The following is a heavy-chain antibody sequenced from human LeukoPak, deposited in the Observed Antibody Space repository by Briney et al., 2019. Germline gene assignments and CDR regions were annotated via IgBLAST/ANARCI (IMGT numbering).Heavy chain of an antibody. J-gene: IGHJ4*02. Sequence: SETLSLTCTVSGGSISSSTYHWGWIRQPPGKGLEWIGNIFYSGSTYYNPSLKSRVTISEDKSKNHLSLKLSSVTAADTAVYYCARGGWFGEFPLGYWGQGTLVTVSS. V-gene: IGHV4-39*02. CDR2: IFYSGST. CDR3: ARGGWFGEFPLGY. CDR1: GGSISSSTYH. D-gene: IGHD3-10*01.